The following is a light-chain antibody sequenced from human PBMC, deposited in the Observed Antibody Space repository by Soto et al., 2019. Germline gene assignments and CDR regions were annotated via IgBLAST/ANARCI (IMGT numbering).Light chain of an antibody. Sequence: EIVLTQSPGTLSLSPGERATLSCRASQSVSSSYLAWYQQKPGQAPRLLIYGASSRATGIPDRFSGSGSGTDFTITISRLEPEDFAVYYCQQYCSSPLITFGQGTRLEIK. J-gene: IGKJ5*01. CDR1: QSVSSSY. CDR3: QQYCSSPLIT. V-gene: IGKV3-20*01. CDR2: GAS.